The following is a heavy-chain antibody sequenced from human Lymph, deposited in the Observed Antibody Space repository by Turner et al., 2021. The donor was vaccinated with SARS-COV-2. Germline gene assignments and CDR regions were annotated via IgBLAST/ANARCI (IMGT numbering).Heavy chain of an antibody. CDR1: GFTFDDYG. V-gene: IGHV3-9*01. D-gene: IGHD3-16*01. J-gene: IGHJ4*02. CDR2: ISWNSGAI. Sequence: EVQLLESGEGLVQSGRSLRLSGVASGFTFDDYGMHWVRQAPGKGLEGVSGISWNSGAIGYADSLKGRFTISRDNAKNSLYLQMNSLRAEDTALYYCAKGRGSYRAPFDYWGQGTQVTVSS. CDR3: AKGRGSYRAPFDY.